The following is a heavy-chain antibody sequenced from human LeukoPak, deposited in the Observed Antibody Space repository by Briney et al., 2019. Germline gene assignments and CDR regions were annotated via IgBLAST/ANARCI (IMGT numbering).Heavy chain of an antibody. J-gene: IGHJ3*02. CDR2: ISGSGGST. V-gene: IGHV3-23*01. CDR3: AKIPRDIVLMVYAMGDYFDI. Sequence: LPGGSLRLSCAVSGFTFSSYGMSWVRQAPGKGLEWVSGISGSGGSTYYADSVRGRFTISRDNSKNTLYLQMNSLRAEDTAVYYCAKIPRDIVLMVYAMGDYFDIWGQGTMVTVSS. D-gene: IGHD2-8*01. CDR1: GFTFSSYG.